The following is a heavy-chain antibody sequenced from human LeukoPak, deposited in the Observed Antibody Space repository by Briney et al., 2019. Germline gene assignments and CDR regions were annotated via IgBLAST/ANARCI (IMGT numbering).Heavy chain of an antibody. CDR1: GFTFSTYW. CDR2: ISYDGSNK. Sequence: GGSLRLSCAASGFTFSTYWMNWFRQAPGKGLEWVAVISYDGSNKYYADSVKGRFTISRDNSKNTLYLQMNSLRAEDTAVYYCAGKDYYFDYWGQGTLVTVSS. J-gene: IGHJ4*02. CDR3: AGKDYYFDY. V-gene: IGHV3-30*03. D-gene: IGHD3/OR15-3a*01.